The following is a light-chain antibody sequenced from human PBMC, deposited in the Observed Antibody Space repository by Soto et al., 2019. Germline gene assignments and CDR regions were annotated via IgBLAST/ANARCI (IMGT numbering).Light chain of an antibody. Sequence: QSALTQPRSVSGSPGQSVTISCTGTSNDVAAYNYVSWYQRHPGQAPKLMIYDVAKRPSGVPDRFSGSKSGSTASLTISGLQADDEADYFCCSYAGSYIWVFGGGTKLTVL. CDR3: CSYAGSYIWV. J-gene: IGLJ3*02. CDR1: SNDVAAYNY. V-gene: IGLV2-11*01. CDR2: DVA.